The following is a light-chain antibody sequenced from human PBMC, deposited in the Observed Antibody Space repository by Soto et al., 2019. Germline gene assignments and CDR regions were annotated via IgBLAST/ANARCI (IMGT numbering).Light chain of an antibody. CDR3: AAWDDSLNGLVV. CDR2: GNN. Sequence: QSVLTQPPSASGAPGQRVTISCSGGRSNIGRYTVNWYQQLPGAAPNLLIYGNNQRPSGVPDRFSGSKSGTSASLAISGLQSEDEADYYCAAWDDSLNGLVVFGGGTKLTVL. CDR1: RSNIGRYT. J-gene: IGLJ2*01. V-gene: IGLV1-44*01.